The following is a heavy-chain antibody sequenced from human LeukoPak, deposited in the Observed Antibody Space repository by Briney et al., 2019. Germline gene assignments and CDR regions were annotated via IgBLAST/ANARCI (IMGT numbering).Heavy chain of an antibody. D-gene: IGHD3-10*01. CDR1: GFTFSSYA. V-gene: IGHV3-30*04. Sequence: GGSLRLSCAASGFTFSSYAMHWVRQAPGKGLEWVALISYDGSNKYYADSVKGRFTISRDNSKNTLYLQMNSLRTEDTAVYYCAKGRYYPKDFFDYWGQGTLVTVSS. CDR2: ISYDGSNK. CDR3: AKGRYYPKDFFDY. J-gene: IGHJ4*02.